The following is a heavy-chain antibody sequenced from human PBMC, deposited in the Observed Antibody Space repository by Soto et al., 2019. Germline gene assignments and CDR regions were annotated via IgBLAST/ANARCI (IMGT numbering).Heavy chain of an antibody. CDR3: GRGSTMIWGGG. CDR2: IYSGGST. J-gene: IGHJ4*02. Sequence: EVQLVESGGGLVQPGGSLSLSCAASGFTVSSNYISWVRQAPGKGLEWVSVIYSGGSTYYADSVKGRFTISRDNSKNRLYLQMNRRGDEDTAVYYCGRGSTMIWGGGWGRGTLVTVSS. CDR1: GFTVSSNY. V-gene: IGHV3-66*01. D-gene: IGHD3-10*01.